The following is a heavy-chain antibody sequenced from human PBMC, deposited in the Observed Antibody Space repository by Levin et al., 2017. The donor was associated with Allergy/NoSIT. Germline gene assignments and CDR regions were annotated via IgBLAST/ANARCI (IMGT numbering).Heavy chain of an antibody. CDR3: ARDGYSSSWYAKNLDYYYYYYMDV. CDR2: ISSSSSTI. V-gene: IGHV3-48*02. CDR1: GFTFSSYS. Sequence: GGSLRLSCAASGFTFSSYSMNWVRQAPGKGLEWVSYISSSSSTIYYADSVKGRFTISRDNAKNSLYLQMNSLRDEDTAVYYCARDGYSSSWYAKNLDYYYYYYMDVWGKGTTVTVSS. D-gene: IGHD6-13*01. J-gene: IGHJ6*03.